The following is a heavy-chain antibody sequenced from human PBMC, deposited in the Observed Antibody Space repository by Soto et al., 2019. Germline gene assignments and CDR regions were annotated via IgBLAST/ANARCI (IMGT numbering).Heavy chain of an antibody. D-gene: IGHD4-4*01. CDR3: ARDAVTYYYYYYGMDV. CDR2: IWNDGSNK. V-gene: IGHV3-33*01. J-gene: IGHJ6*02. Sequence: GGSLRLSCAASGFTFRSYGMHWVRQAPGKGLEWVAVIWNDGSNKYYADSVQGRFTISRDNSKNTLYLQMNSLRAEDTAVYYCARDAVTYYYYYYGMDVWGQGTTVTVSS. CDR1: GFTFRSYG.